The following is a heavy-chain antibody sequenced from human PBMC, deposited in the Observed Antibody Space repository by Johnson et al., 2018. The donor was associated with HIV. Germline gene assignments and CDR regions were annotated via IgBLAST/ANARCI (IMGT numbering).Heavy chain of an antibody. J-gene: IGHJ3*02. CDR3: ARWQQLVHGPFDI. CDR1: GFTFDDYG. Sequence: VQLVESGGGVVRPGGSLRLSCAASGFTFDDYGMSWVRQAPEKGLEWVSDINWNGGSTGYADSVKGRFTISRDNAKNYLYLQMNSLRAEDTAFYYCARWQQLVHGPFDIWGQGTMVTVSS. D-gene: IGHD6-13*01. V-gene: IGHV3-20*04. CDR2: INWNGGST.